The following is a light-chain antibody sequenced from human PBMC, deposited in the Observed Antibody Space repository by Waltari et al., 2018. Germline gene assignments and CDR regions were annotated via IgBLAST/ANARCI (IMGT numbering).Light chain of an antibody. CDR2: EDN. CDR3: YSADSSGIYVV. CDR1: ALSTQS. V-gene: IGLV3-10*01. Sequence: SYELTQPPSVSVSPGQTATITCSGDALSTQSVYCFHQKSGQAPVLLIDEDNKRPSGIPERFSGSSSGTVATLTASGAQVEDEADYYCYSADSSGIYVVFGGGTKLTV. J-gene: IGLJ2*01.